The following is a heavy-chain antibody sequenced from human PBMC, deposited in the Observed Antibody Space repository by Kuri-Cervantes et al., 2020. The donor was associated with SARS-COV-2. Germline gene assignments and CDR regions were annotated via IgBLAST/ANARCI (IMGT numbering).Heavy chain of an antibody. V-gene: IGHV3-21*01. Sequence: GGSLRLSCAASGFNFATYGMHWVRQAPGKGLEWVSSISSSSSYIYYADSVKGRFTISRDNAKNSLYLQMNSLRAEDTAVYYCARGFKQSNGVDYWGQGTLVTVSS. CDR1: GFNFATYG. J-gene: IGHJ4*02. D-gene: IGHD2-8*01. CDR3: ARGFKQSNGVDY. CDR2: ISSSSSYI.